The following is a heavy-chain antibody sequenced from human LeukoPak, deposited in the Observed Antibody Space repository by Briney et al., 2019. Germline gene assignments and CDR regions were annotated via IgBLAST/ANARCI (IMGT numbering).Heavy chain of an antibody. CDR2: ISSNGGST. CDR1: GFTFSSYA. CDR3: ARSGYSSGWFDY. D-gene: IGHD6-19*01. J-gene: IGHJ4*02. Sequence: PGGSLRLSCAASGFTFSSYAMRWVRQAPGKGLGYVSAISSNGGSTYYANSVKGGFTISRDNSKNTLYLQMGSLRAEDMAVYYCARSGYSSGWFDYWGQGTLVTVSS. V-gene: IGHV3-64*01.